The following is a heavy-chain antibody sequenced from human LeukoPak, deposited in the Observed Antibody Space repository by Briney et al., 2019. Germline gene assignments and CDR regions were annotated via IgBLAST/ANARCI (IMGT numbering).Heavy chain of an antibody. D-gene: IGHD6-13*01. CDR3: ARRRYSSSWYFDY. V-gene: IGHV4-39*01. J-gene: IGHJ4*02. Sequence: SETLSLTCTVSGGSISSSSYYWGWIRQPPGKGLEWIGSIYYSGSTYYNPSLKSRVTISVDTSKNQFSLKLSSVTAADTAVYYCARRRYSSSWYFDYWGQGTLVTVSS. CDR2: IYYSGST. CDR1: GGSISSSSYY.